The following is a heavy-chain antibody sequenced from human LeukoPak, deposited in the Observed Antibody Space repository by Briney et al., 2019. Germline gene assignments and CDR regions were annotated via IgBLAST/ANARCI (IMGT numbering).Heavy chain of an antibody. CDR2: ISSSGDAI. V-gene: IGHV3-48*03. Sequence: PGGSLRLSCTASGFTFSSYKMHWLRQAPGRGLEWVSYISSSGDAIYYPDSVKGRFTISRDNAKSSLYLQMNSLRAEDTAVYYCAREGGSDCNFDYGGQGTLVTVSS. CDR1: GFTFSSYK. CDR3: AREGGSDCNFDY. J-gene: IGHJ4*02. D-gene: IGHD2-21*02.